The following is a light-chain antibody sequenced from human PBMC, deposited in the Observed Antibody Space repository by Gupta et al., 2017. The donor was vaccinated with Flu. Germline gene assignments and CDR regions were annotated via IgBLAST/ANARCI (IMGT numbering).Light chain of an antibody. J-gene: IGKJ1*01. V-gene: IGKV1-12*01. CDR2: AAS. CDR1: QGISNW. CDR3: KHVHSVPQT. Sequence: IQMPQSPSSVSASVGDRVTITCRASQGISNWLAWYQQKPGKAPKLLCYAASTLQSGVPARLSGTGSGTDVTLTISSLQPEDFASYYCKHVHSVPQTFGQGTQVEI.